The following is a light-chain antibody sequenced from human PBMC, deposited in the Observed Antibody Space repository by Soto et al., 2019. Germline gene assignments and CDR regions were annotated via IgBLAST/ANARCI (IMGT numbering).Light chain of an antibody. CDR2: DAS. V-gene: IGKV3-11*01. CDR1: QSVSSY. Sequence: EIVLTQSPATLSLSPGERATLSCRASQSVSSYLAWYQHKPGQAPRLLIYDASNRATGIPARFSGSGSGTDFTLTISSLEPEDFAVYYCQQRSNWDTFGQGTKLEIK. J-gene: IGKJ2*01. CDR3: QQRSNWDT.